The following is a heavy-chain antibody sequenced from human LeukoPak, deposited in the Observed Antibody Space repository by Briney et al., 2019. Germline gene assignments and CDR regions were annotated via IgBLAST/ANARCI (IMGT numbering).Heavy chain of an antibody. CDR3: TKGYYEPFDY. CDR1: GAPIRTYY. D-gene: IGHD3-22*01. V-gene: IGHV4-59*07. Sequence: ASDTLSLTCTVSGAPIRTYYWDWIRQAPGKGLEWLGCISNSGINYYHPPLKSRATIPLDTSKNHFSLKLTSVTAADTAVYFCTKGYYEPFDYWGQGMMVTVS. J-gene: IGHJ4*02. CDR2: ISNSGIN.